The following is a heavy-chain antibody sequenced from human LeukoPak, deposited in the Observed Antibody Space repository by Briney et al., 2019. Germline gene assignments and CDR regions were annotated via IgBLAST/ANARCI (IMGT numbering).Heavy chain of an antibody. J-gene: IGHJ4*02. V-gene: IGHV4-39*07. CDR1: GGSVYTSDYY. CDR3: ARVFDS. CDR2: IFYTGKT. Sequence: SETLSLTCTVSGGSVYTSDYYWGWVRQPPGKGPEWIGDIFYTGKTNYNPSLKSRVSISIDTSKNQFSLKLTSVTAADTAVYYCARVFDSWGQGTLVTVFS.